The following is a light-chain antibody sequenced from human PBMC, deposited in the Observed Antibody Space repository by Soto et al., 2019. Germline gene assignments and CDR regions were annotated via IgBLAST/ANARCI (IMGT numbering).Light chain of an antibody. V-gene: IGKV3-20*01. J-gene: IGKJ5*01. Sequence: EIVMTQSPATLSVSPGERATLSCRASQSVNSNYLAWYQQKPGQAPRLLIYGISKRATDIPDRFSGSGSGTDFTLTINRLEPEDFAVYYCQQYANSPITFGQGTRLEIK. CDR2: GIS. CDR3: QQYANSPIT. CDR1: QSVNSNY.